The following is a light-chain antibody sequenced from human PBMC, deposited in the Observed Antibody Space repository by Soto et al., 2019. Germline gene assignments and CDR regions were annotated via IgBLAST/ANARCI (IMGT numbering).Light chain of an antibody. CDR2: EGS. CDR1: SSDVGSYNL. J-gene: IGLJ1*01. CDR3: CSYAGSSTYV. V-gene: IGLV2-23*01. Sequence: VLTQPASVSGSPGQSITISCTGTSSDVGSYNLVSWYQQHPGKAPKVMIYEGSKRPSGVSNRFSGSKSGNAASLTISGLQAEDEADYYCCSYAGSSTYVFGTGTKVTVL.